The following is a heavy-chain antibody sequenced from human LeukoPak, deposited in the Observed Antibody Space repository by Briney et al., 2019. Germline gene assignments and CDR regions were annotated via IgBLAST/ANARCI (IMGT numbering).Heavy chain of an antibody. D-gene: IGHD3-22*01. Sequence: GGSLRLSCAASGFTFSSYVMSWVRQAPGKGLEWVSAISGSGGSTYYADSAKGRFTISRDNSKNTLYLQMNSLRAEDTAVYYCAKPKYYYDSPYFDYWGQGTLVTVSS. V-gene: IGHV3-23*01. CDR3: AKPKYYYDSPYFDY. CDR1: GFTFSSYV. J-gene: IGHJ4*02. CDR2: ISGSGGST.